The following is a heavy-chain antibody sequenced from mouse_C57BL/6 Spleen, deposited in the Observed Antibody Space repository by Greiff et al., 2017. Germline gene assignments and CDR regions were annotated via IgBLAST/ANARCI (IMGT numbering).Heavy chain of an antibody. V-gene: IGHV1-50*01. Sequence: QVQLQQPGAELVKPGASVKLSCKASGYTFTSYWMQWVKQRPGQGLEWIGEIDPSDSCTNYNQKFKGKATLTVDTSSSTAYMQHSSLTSEDSAVYYCARSGSVVTAEGPWFAYWGQGTLVTVSA. CDR1: GYTFTSYW. J-gene: IGHJ3*01. CDR3: ARSGSVVTAEGPWFAY. CDR2: IDPSDSCT. D-gene: IGHD2-2*01.